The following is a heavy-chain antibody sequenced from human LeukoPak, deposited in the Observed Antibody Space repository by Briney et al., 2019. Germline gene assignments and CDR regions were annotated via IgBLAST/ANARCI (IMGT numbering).Heavy chain of an antibody. CDR2: ISAYNGNT. V-gene: IGHV1-18*01. D-gene: IGHD3-22*01. Sequence: GASVKVSCKASGYTFTSYGISWVRQAPGQGLEWMGWISAYNGNTNYAQKLQGRATMTTDTSTSTAYMELRSLRSDDTAVYYCARVRYYYDSSGYYYGVGAFDIWGQGTMVTVSS. CDR3: ARVRYYYDSSGYYYGVGAFDI. J-gene: IGHJ3*02. CDR1: GYTFTSYG.